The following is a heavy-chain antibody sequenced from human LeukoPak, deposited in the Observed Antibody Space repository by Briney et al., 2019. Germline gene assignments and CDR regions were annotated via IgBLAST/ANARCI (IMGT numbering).Heavy chain of an antibody. J-gene: IGHJ6*03. CDR3: ARIKYQLLPYYYYYMDV. Sequence: SDTLSLICTVSGGPISSYYWIWIRQPAGKGLEWIGRIYTSGSTNYNPSLKSRVTMSVDTSKNQFSLKLSSVTAADTAVYYCARIKYQLLPYYYYYMDVWGKGTTVTVSS. CDR2: IYTSGST. D-gene: IGHD2-2*01. V-gene: IGHV4-4*07. CDR1: GGPISSYY.